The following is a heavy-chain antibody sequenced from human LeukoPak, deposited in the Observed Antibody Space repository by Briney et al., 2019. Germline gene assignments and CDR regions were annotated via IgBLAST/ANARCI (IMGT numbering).Heavy chain of an antibody. CDR1: GFTFSSYW. D-gene: IGHD2/OR15-2a*01. CDR2: INIDGSTT. V-gene: IGHV3-74*01. J-gene: IGHJ4*02. CDR3: LSDVIR. Sequence: GGSLRLSCAASGFTFSSYWMDWVRQAPRKGRVWVSRINIDGSTTTYADSVRDRFTISRDNAKNTLFLQMDSLRAEDTAVYYCLSDVIRGGQGTLVTVSS.